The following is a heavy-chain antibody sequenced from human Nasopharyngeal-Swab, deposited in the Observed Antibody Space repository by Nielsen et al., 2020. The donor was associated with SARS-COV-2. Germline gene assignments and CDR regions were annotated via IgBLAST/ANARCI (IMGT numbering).Heavy chain of an antibody. CDR2: INHSGST. V-gene: IGHV4-34*01. J-gene: IGHJ4*02. Sequence: SETLSLTCAVYGGSFSGYYWSWIRQPPGKGLEWIGEINHSGSTNYNPSLKSRVTISVDTSKNQFSLKLSSVTAADTAVYYCARGPLTSYDSSGYYCDYWGQGTLVTVSS. D-gene: IGHD3-22*01. CDR3: ARGPLTSYDSSGYYCDY. CDR1: GGSFSGYY.